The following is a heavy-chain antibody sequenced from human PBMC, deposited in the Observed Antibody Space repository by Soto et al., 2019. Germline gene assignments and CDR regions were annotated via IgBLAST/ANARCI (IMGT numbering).Heavy chain of an antibody. CDR1: GFTFSSYS. V-gene: IGHV3-21*01. D-gene: IGHD3-3*02. CDR3: AGEGHFWSGSYFFDY. J-gene: IGHJ4*02. CDR2: ISSSSSYI. Sequence: EVQLVESGGGLVKPGGSLRPSCAASGFTFSSYSMNLVRQAPGKGLEWVSSISSSSSYIYYADSVKGRFTISRDTAEKTMYLQMNSLGAEDTAVYYCAGEGHFWSGSYFFDYWGRGTQVTVSS.